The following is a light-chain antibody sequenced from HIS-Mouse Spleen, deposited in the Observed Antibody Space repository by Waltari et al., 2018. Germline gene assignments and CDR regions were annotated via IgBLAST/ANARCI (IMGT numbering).Light chain of an antibody. Sequence: QLVLTQSPSASASLGASVKLTCTLSSGHSSYAIAWHPQQPEKGPRYLMKLNSDGSHSKGDRIPDRFSGSSSGAERYLTISSLQSEDEADYYCQTWGTGIHVVFGGGTKLTVL. V-gene: IGLV4-69*01. CDR2: LNSDGSH. J-gene: IGLJ2*01. CDR1: SGHSSYA. CDR3: QTWGTGIHVV.